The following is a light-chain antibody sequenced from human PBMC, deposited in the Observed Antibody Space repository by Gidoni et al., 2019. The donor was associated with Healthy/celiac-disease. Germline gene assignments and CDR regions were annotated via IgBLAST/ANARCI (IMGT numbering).Light chain of an antibody. CDR1: SSDVGGYNY. J-gene: IGLJ1*01. V-gene: IGLV2-14*03. Sequence: QSALTHPASVSGSPGQSITISCTGTSSDVGGYNYVCWYQQHPGKAPKLMIYDVSNRPSGVSNRFSVSKSGNTASLTISGLQAEDEADYYCSSYTSSSTPYVFGTGTKVTVL. CDR3: SSYTSSSTPYV. CDR2: DVS.